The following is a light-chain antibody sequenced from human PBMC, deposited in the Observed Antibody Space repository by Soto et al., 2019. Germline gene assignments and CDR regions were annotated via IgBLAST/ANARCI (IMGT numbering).Light chain of an antibody. J-gene: IGLJ3*02. Sequence: QSVLTQPASVSGSPGQSITISCTGASSDFGANRYVSWFQQHPDKAPKLLIYEVRSRPSGVSNRFSGSKSGNTASLTISGLQAEDEADYYCSSFTNTTTQWVFGGGTKLTVL. CDR1: SSDFGANRY. V-gene: IGLV2-14*01. CDR3: SSFTNTTTQWV. CDR2: EVR.